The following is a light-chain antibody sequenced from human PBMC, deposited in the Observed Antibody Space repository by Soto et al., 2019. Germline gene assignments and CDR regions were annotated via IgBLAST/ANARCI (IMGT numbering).Light chain of an antibody. CDR1: SSIIGPNT. CDR2: SHS. CDR3: AAWDDGLNGYV. J-gene: IGLJ1*01. V-gene: IGLV1-44*01. Sequence: QSVLTQPPSASGTPGQRVAFSCSGSSSIIGPNTVNWYQQLPGAAPKLLIYSHSQRPSGVPDRFSGSKSGTSASLAISGLQSDDEADYYCAAWDDGLNGYVFGTGTKVTVL.